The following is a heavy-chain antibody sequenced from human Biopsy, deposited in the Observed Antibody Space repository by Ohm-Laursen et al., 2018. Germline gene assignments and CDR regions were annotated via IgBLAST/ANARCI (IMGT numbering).Heavy chain of an antibody. V-gene: IGHV1-18*01. J-gene: IGHJ4*02. D-gene: IGHD4/OR15-4a*01. Sequence: SSVKVSCKASGYTFTSYGISWVRQAPGQGLEWMGWINTYNGNTNYAQNLQGRVTMTTDTSTSTAYMELRSLRSDDTAVYYCARERGCYKRTDYWGQGTLVTVSS. CDR3: ARERGCYKRTDY. CDR1: GYTFTSYG. CDR2: INTYNGNT.